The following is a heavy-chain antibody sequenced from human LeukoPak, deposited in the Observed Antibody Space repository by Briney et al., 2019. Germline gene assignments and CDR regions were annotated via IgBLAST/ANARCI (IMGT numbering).Heavy chain of an antibody. D-gene: IGHD3-10*01. Sequence: GRSLRLSCAASGFTFSSYAMHWVRQAPGKGLEWVAVISYDGSNKYYADSVKGRFTISRDNSKNTLYLQMNSLRAEDTAVYYCARVLGLLWFGESFYGMDVWGKGTTVTVFS. CDR2: ISYDGSNK. J-gene: IGHJ6*04. CDR3: ARVLGLLWFGESFYGMDV. CDR1: GFTFSSYA. V-gene: IGHV3-30*04.